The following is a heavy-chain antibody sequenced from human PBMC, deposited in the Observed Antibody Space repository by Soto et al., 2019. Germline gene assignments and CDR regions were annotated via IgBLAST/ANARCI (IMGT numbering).Heavy chain of an antibody. CDR2: MSYDGSDK. V-gene: IGHV3-30-3*01. Sequence: QVQLVESGGGVVQPGRSLRLSCAASGFSFRSYDMHWVRQAPGKGLEWVAVMSYDGSDKDYADPVKGRFTISRDNSKNTLYLQMSSLRAEDTAVYYCARARLDTPALDYWGHGTLVSVSS. D-gene: IGHD3-16*01. CDR3: ARARLDTPALDY. J-gene: IGHJ4*01. CDR1: GFSFRSYD.